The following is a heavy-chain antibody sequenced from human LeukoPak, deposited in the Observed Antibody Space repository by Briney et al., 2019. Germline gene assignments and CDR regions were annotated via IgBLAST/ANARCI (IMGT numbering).Heavy chain of an antibody. CDR3: ARDNNIAYYYGMDV. V-gene: IGHV4-61*02. D-gene: IGHD2/OR15-2a*01. J-gene: IGHJ6*02. CDR1: GGSISSGGYD. CDR2: IYTSGST. Sequence: SQTLSLTCTVSGGSISSGGYDWSWIRQPAGKGLEWIGRIYTSGSTNYNPSLKSRVTMSVDTSKNQFSLKLSSVTAADTAVYYCARDNNIAYYYGMDVWGQGTTVTVSS.